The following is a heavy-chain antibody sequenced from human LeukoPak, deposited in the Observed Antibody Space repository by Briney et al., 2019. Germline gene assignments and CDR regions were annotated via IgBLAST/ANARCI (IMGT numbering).Heavy chain of an antibody. CDR1: GGTFSSYA. J-gene: IGHJ6*02. CDR2: IIPIFGTA. V-gene: IGHV1-69*13. Sequence: SVKVSCKASGGTFSSYAISWVRQAPGQGLEWMGGIIPIFGTANYAQKFQGRVTITAGESTSTAYMELSSLRSEDTAVYYCARGFGVVINDKNYYYYGMDVWGQGTTVTVSS. CDR3: ARGFGVVINDKNYYYYGMDV. D-gene: IGHD3-3*01.